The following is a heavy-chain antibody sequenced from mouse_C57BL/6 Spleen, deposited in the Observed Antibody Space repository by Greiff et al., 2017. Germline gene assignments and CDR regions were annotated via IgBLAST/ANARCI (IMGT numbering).Heavy chain of an antibody. CDR1: GYSITSGYY. CDR3: ARELRAMGY. V-gene: IGHV3-6*01. J-gene: IGHJ4*01. CDR2: ISYDGSN. Sequence: DVKLQESGPGLVKPSQSLSLTCSVTGYSITSGYYWNWIRQFPGNKLEWMGYISYDGSNNYNPSLKNRISITRDTSKNQFFLKLNSVTTEDTATYYCARELRAMGYWGQGTSVTVSS.